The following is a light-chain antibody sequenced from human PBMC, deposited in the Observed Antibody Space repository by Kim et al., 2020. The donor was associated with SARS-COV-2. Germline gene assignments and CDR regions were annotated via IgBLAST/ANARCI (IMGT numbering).Light chain of an antibody. CDR2: DAS. J-gene: IGKJ4*01. Sequence: SPGERATLSGRASQSISTYLAWYQQKPGQAPRLLISDASHRATGVPARFSGSGSGTDFTLTISSLEPEDFAVYYCQQRFNWPPLTFGGGTKVDIK. V-gene: IGKV3-11*01. CDR3: QQRFNWPPLT. CDR1: QSISTY.